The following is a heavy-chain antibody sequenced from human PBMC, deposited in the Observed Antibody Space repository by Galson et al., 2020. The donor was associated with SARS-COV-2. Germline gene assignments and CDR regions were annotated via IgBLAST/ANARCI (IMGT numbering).Heavy chain of an antibody. J-gene: IGHJ4*02. D-gene: IGHD3-3*01. V-gene: IGHV4-31*03. CDR3: ARVGTIFGVVSHPFDY. Sequence: SETLSLTCTVSGGSISSGGYYWTWIRQHPGKGLEWIGYIYYSRSTYYNPSPKSRVTISVDTSKNQFSLKLSSVTAADTAVYYCARVGTIFGVVSHPFDYWGQGTLVTVSS. CDR2: IYYSRST. CDR1: GGSISSGGYY.